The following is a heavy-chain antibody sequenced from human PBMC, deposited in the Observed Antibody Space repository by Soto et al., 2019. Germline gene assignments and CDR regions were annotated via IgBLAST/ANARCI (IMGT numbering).Heavy chain of an antibody. D-gene: IGHD3-9*01. CDR2: IYYAGTT. CDR1: GGSISHYY. V-gene: IGHV4-59*08. J-gene: IGHJ5*02. CDR3: GRLGKYFQSLDP. Sequence: QVQLQESGPGLVKPSETLSLTCTVSGGSISHYYWSWLRHPPVKGLEWVGYIYYAGTTSDNPSPRSRVSISLESSERLFSLRLSSVTAADLGVYYCGRLGKYFQSLDPCGAGTLVTVS.